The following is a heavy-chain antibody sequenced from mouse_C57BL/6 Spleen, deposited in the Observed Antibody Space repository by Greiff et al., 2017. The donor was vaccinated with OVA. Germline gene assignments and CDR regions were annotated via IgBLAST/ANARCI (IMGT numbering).Heavy chain of an antibody. CDR1: GYAFTNYL. CDR3: ARSRLTGDYFDY. Sequence: QVQLKQSGAELVRPGTSVKVSCKASGYAFTNYLIEWVKQRPGQGLEWIGVINPGSGGTNYNEKFKGKATLTADKSSSTAYMQLSSLTSEDSAVYFCARSRLTGDYFDYWGQGTTLTVSS. CDR2: INPGSGGT. D-gene: IGHD4-1*01. V-gene: IGHV1-54*01. J-gene: IGHJ2*01.